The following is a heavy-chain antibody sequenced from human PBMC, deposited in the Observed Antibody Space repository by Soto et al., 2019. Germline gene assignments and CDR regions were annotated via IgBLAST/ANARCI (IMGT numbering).Heavy chain of an antibody. J-gene: IGHJ6*02. CDR1: GFTVSSNY. D-gene: IGHD3-10*01. V-gene: IGHV3-66*01. CDR3: ARDSPPDYYGSEKSTTKPSQYGMDV. CDR2: IYSGGST. Sequence: PGGSLRLSCAASGFTVSSNYMSWVRQAPGKGLEWVSVIYSGGSTYYADSVKGRFTISRDNSKNTLYLQMNSLRAEDTAVYYCARDSPPDYYGSEKSTTKPSQYGMDVWGQGTTVTVSS.